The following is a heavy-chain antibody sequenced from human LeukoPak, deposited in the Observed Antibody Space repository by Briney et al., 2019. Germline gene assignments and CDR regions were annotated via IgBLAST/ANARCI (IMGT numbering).Heavy chain of an antibody. V-gene: IGHV4-39*01. CDR3: GRLFYDLWSGHYYYYMEV. CDR1: GGSIRSTSYY. CDR2: IYYSGST. D-gene: IGHD3-3*01. Sequence: PSETLSLTCTVSGGSIRSTSYYWGWIRQPPGKGLEWIGSIYYSGSTHYNPSLRCRVTISVDTSKNQSSLKLSSVTAADTAVYYCGRLFYDLWSGHYYYYMEVWGKGTTVTVSS. J-gene: IGHJ6*03.